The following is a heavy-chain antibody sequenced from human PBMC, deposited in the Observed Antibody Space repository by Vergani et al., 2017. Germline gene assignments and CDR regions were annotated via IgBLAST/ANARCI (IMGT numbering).Heavy chain of an antibody. D-gene: IGHD4-17*01. Sequence: QVQLQESGPGLVKPSETLSLTCAVSGYSISSANYWGWIRQTPGKGLEWIGTIHYGGSTYYNPSFKTPVTISVDTSKNQLFLKLTSVTAADTALYYCARHVGYGDSNYSGDWFDPWGQGNLVTVSS. CDR1: GYSISSANY. CDR2: IHYGGST. CDR3: ARHVGYGDSNYSGDWFDP. V-gene: IGHV4-38-2*01. J-gene: IGHJ5*02.